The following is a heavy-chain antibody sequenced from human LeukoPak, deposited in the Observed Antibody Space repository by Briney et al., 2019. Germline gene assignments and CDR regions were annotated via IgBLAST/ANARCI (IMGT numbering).Heavy chain of an antibody. Sequence: SETLSLTCTASGVSISNYYWNWIRQPPGKGLEWIGYIHYSGNTNYNPSLKSRVTISVDTSKNQFSLKLSSVTAADTAVYYCARDTKYYFDYWGQGTLVTVSS. D-gene: IGHD2-2*01. V-gene: IGHV4-59*12. CDR3: ARDTKYYFDY. CDR2: IHYSGNT. CDR1: GVSISNYY. J-gene: IGHJ4*02.